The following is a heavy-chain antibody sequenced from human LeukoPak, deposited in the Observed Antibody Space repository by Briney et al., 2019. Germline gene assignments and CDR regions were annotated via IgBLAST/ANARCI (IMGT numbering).Heavy chain of an antibody. Sequence: PSETLSLTCTVSGGSISSYYWSWIRQPAGKGLEWIGRIYTSGSTNYNPSLKSRVTMSVDTSKNQFSLKLSSVTAADTAVYYCARAPRELAYYYYYMDVWGKGTTVTVSS. CDR2: IYTSGST. J-gene: IGHJ6*03. CDR3: ARAPRELAYYYYYMDV. D-gene: IGHD6-6*01. V-gene: IGHV4-4*07. CDR1: GGSISSYY.